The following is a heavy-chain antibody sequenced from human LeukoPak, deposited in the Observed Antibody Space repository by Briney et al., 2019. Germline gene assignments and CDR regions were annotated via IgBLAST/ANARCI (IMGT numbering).Heavy chain of an antibody. CDR1: GFTFSNYW. CDR2: IKSDGSRT. D-gene: IGHD5-24*01. CDR3: ARFEMGIEVDY. J-gene: IGHJ4*02. V-gene: IGHV3-74*01. Sequence: QPGGSLRLSCAASGFTFSNYWMHWVRQAPGKGLVWVLRIKSDGSRTDYADSVKGRFTISRDNSKNTLYLQMNSLRAEDTAVYYCARFEMGIEVDYWGQGTLVTVSS.